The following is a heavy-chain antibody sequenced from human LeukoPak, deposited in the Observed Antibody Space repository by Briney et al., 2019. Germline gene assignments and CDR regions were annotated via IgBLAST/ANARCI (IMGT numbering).Heavy chain of an antibody. D-gene: IGHD3-9*01. J-gene: IGHJ6*02. CDR2: ISYDGSNK. V-gene: IGHV3-30*18. Sequence: PGGSLRLSCAASGFTFSSYGMHWVRQAPGKGLEWVAVISYDGSNKYYADSVKGRFTIPRDNSKNTLYLQMNSLRAEDTAVYYCTKYDILGVPNFYYYYGMDVWGQGTTVTVSS. CDR3: TKYDILGVPNFYYYYGMDV. CDR1: GFTFSSYG.